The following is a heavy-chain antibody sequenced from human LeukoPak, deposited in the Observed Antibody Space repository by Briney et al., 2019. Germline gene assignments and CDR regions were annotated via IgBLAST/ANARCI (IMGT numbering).Heavy chain of an antibody. V-gene: IGHV1-8*01. CDR3: ARSDFWSGYFWFDP. CDR1: GYTFTSYD. Sequence: ASVKVSCKASGYTFTSYDINWVRQATGQGLEWMGWVNPNSGNTGYAQKFQGRVTMTRNTSISTAYMELSSLRSEDTAVYYCARSDFWSGYFWFDPWGQGTLVTVSS. D-gene: IGHD3-3*01. J-gene: IGHJ5*02. CDR2: VNPNSGNT.